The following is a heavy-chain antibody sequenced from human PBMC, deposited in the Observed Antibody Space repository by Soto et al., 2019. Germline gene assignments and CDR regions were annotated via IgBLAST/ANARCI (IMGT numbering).Heavy chain of an antibody. Sequence: ASVKVSCKASGYTFTSYGISWVRQAPGQGLELMGWISAYNGNTNYAQKLQGRVTMTTDTSTSTAYMELRSLRSDDTAVYYCARDDSGSYSVQKNFDYWGQGTLVTVSS. V-gene: IGHV1-18*04. CDR2: ISAYNGNT. J-gene: IGHJ4*02. CDR3: ARDDSGSYSVQKNFDY. CDR1: GYTFTSYG. D-gene: IGHD1-26*01.